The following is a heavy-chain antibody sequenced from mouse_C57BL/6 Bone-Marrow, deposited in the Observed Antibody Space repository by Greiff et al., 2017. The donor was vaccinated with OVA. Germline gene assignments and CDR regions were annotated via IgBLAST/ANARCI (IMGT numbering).Heavy chain of an antibody. CDR3: AYGFDY. J-gene: IGHJ2*01. D-gene: IGHD1-1*02. CDR1: GYTFTSYW. CDR2: IYPGSGST. V-gene: IGHV1-55*01. Sequence: QVQLQQPGAELVRPGSSVKLSCKASGYTFTSYWITWVKQRPGQGLEWIGDIYPGSGSTNYNEKFKSKATLTVDTSSSTAYMQLSSLTSEDSAVYYCAYGFDYWGQGTTLTVSS.